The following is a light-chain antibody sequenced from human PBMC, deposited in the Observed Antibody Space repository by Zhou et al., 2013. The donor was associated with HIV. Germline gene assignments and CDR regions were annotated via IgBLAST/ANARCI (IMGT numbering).Light chain of an antibody. V-gene: IGKV3-15*01. CDR1: QSVSNN. CDR2: DAS. J-gene: IGKJ3*01. CDR3: QQYNNWPPWST. Sequence: EIVLTQSPATLSLSPGERATLSCRASQSVSNNLAWYQQKPGQAPRLLIYDASTRATTTPARFSGSGSGTEFTLTISSLQFEDFAVYYCQQYNNWPPWSTFGPGSKVHIK.